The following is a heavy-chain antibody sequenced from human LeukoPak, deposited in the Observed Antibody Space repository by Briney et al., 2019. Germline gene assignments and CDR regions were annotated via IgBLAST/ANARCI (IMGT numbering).Heavy chain of an antibody. CDR1: GGSFSGYY. J-gene: IGHJ4*02. CDR2: INHSGST. V-gene: IGHV4-34*01. Sequence: SETLSLTRAVYGGSFSGYYWSWIRQPPGKGLEWIGEINHSGSTNYNPSLKSRVTISVDTSKNQFSLKLSSVTAADTAVYYCARGAPSIVAHDYWGQGTLVTVSS. D-gene: IGHD6-6*01. CDR3: ARGAPSIVAHDY.